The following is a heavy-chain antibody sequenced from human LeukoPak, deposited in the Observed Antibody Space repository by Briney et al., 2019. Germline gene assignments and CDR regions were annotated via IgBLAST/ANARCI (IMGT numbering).Heavy chain of an antibody. CDR3: ARGRRIYSNSVFDY. D-gene: IGHD4-11*01. Sequence: GGSLRLSCAASGFTFDDYAMSWVRQAPGRGLEWVSGINWNGGSTDYADSVKGRFTISRDNAKNSLYLQMNSLRAEDTALYYCARGRRIYSNSVFDYWGQGTLVTVSS. CDR1: GFTFDDYA. V-gene: IGHV3-20*04. J-gene: IGHJ4*02. CDR2: INWNGGST.